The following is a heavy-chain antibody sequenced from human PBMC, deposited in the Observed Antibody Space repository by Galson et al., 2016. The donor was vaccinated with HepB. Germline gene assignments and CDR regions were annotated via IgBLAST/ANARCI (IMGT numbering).Heavy chain of an antibody. CDR1: GFTFSSYA. V-gene: IGHV3-23*01. Sequence: SLRLSCAASGFTFSSYAMSWVRQAPGKGLEWVSTISGSGATTYVADSVKGRFTMSRDNSKNTLYLQMNSLRVEDTAVYYCAKGGQWLWGGPGCIDAWGQGTLVSVSS. J-gene: IGHJ5*02. D-gene: IGHD6-19*01. CDR3: AKGGQWLWGGPGCIDA. CDR2: ISGSGATT.